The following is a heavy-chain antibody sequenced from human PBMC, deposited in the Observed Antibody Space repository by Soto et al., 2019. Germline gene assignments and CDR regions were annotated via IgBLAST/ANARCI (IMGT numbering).Heavy chain of an antibody. Sequence: PGESLKISCKGSGYSFTSYWISWVRQMPGKGLEWMGRIDPSDSYTNYSPSFQGHVTISADKSISTAYLQWSSLKASDTAMYYCARPVHGDYPARGDDAFDIWGQGTMVTFS. CDR1: GYSFTSYW. J-gene: IGHJ3*02. CDR2: IDPSDSYT. CDR3: ARPVHGDYPARGDDAFDI. D-gene: IGHD4-17*01. V-gene: IGHV5-10-1*01.